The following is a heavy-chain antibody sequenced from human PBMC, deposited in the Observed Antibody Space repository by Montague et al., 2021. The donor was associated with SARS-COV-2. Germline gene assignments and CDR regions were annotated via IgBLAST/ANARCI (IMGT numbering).Heavy chain of an antibody. CDR3: ARLAAPGTKDWFDP. CDR2: IDWDDDK. V-gene: IGHV2-70*11. J-gene: IGHJ5*02. CDR1: GFSLITAGVS. Sequence: PALVKPTQTLTLTCTLSGFSLITAGVSVAWIRQSPRKPLEWLARIDWDDDKYYTTSLQTRLTISKDTSKDQVVLTMTNMDPADTAMYYCARLAAPGTKDWFDPWGQGVLVTVSS. D-gene: IGHD6-13*01.